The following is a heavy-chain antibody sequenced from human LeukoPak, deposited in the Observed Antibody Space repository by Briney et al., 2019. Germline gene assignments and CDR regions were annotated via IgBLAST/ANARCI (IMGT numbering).Heavy chain of an antibody. Sequence: ASVKVSCKASGYTFTSYDINWVRQATGQGLEWMGWMNPNSGNTGYAQKFQGRVTMTRNTSISTAYMELSSLRSEDTAVYYCAREVDIVATGYYYGMDVWGQGTTVTVSS. D-gene: IGHD5-12*01. J-gene: IGHJ6*02. CDR2: MNPNSGNT. CDR3: AREVDIVATGYYYGMDV. CDR1: GYTFTSYD. V-gene: IGHV1-8*01.